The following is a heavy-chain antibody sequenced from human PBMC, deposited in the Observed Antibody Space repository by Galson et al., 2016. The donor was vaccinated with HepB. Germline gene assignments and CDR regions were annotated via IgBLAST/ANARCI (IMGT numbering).Heavy chain of an antibody. CDR1: GFTFRNSW. V-gene: IGHV3-7*01. D-gene: IGHD2-2*01. CDR2: INPDGSQT. CDR3: ARDQLRFAFDL. J-gene: IGHJ3*01. Sequence: SLRLSCAASGFTFRNSWMSWVRQPPGKGPEWVANINPDGSQTYYVDSVKGRFNISKDNAKNSLYLRMNSLRADDTAVYYCARDQLRFAFDLWGQGTMVTVSS.